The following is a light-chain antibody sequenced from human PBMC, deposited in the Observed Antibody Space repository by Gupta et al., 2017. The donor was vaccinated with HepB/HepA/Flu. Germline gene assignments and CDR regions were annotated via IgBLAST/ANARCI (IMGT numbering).Light chain of an antibody. CDR2: DVS. V-gene: IGLV2-14*01. J-gene: IGLJ1*01. CDR1: SSDVGGYNY. CDR3: SSETSSSSLYV. Sequence: QSALTQPASVSGSPGQSITISCTGISSDVGGYNYVSWYQQHPGKAPKLMIYDVSHRPSGVANRFSGSKSGNTASLTISGLQAEDEADYHCSSETSSSSLYVFGTGTKVTVL.